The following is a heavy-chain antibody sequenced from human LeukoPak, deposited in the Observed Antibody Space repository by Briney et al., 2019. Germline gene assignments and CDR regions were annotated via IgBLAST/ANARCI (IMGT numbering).Heavy chain of an antibody. V-gene: IGHV4-38-2*01. CDR3: ARRSGFGELSVDY. D-gene: IGHD3-10*01. CDR2: IYHSGST. Sequence: SETLSLTCAVFGYSISSGYYWGWTRQPPGKGLEWIGSIYHSGSTYYNPSLKSRVTISVDTSKNQFSLKLSSVTAADTAVYYCARRSGFGELSVDYWGQGTLVTVSS. J-gene: IGHJ4*02. CDR1: GYSISSGYY.